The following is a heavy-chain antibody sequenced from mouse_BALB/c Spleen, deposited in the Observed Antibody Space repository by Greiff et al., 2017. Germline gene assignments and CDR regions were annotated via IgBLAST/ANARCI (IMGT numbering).Heavy chain of an antibody. J-gene: IGHJ4*01. D-gene: IGHD2-4*01. CDR3: ARGITTLDAMDY. CDR2: ISTYYGDA. Sequence: VQLQQSGAELVRPGVSVKISCKGSGYTFTDYAMHWVKQSHAKSLEWIGVISTYYGDASYNQKFKGKATMTVDKSSSTAYMELARLTSEDSAIYYCARGITTLDAMDYWGQGTSVTVSS. CDR1: GYTFTDYA. V-gene: IGHV1S137*01.